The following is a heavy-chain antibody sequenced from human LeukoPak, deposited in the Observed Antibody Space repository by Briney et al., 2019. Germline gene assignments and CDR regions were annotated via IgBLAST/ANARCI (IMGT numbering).Heavy chain of an antibody. CDR3: AREVSGWYWFDP. CDR1: GGSIISGGYY. D-gene: IGHD6-19*01. Sequence: SETLSLTCTVSGGSIISGGYYWTWIRQHPGRGLEWIGYINYSGYSYYNPSLKSRVIISLDTSKNQFSLNLSSVTAADTAVYYCAREVSGWYWFDPWGRGTLVTVSS. J-gene: IGHJ5*02. V-gene: IGHV4-31*03. CDR2: INYSGYS.